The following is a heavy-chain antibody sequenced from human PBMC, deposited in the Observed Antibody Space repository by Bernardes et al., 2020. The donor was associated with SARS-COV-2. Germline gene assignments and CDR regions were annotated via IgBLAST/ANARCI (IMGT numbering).Heavy chain of an antibody. D-gene: IGHD3-10*01. J-gene: IGHJ4*02. CDR3: VGARDYYGSGSYPYFDY. CDR2: ISWNSGSI. CDR1: GFTSDDYA. V-gene: IGHV3-9*02. Sequence: GGSLRLSCAASGFTSDDYAMHWVRQAPGKGLEWVSGISWNSGSIGYADSVKGRFTISRDNAKNSLYLQMNSLRAEDTALYYCVGARDYYGSGSYPYFDYWGQGTLVTVSS.